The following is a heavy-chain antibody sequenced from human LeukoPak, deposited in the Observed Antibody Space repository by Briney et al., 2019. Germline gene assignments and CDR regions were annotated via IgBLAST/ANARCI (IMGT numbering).Heavy chain of an antibody. CDR3: AIREPIGY. CDR1: GDSVSSNSVT. D-gene: IGHD6-13*01. V-gene: IGHV6-1*01. J-gene: IGHJ4*02. Sequence: SQTLSLTCAISGDSVSSNSVTWNWIRQSPSRGLEWLGRTYYRSTWYNDYTVSVRGRITVNPDTSKNQFSLHLNSVTPEDTAIYYCAIREPIGYWGQGSLVTVSP. CDR2: TYYRSTWYN.